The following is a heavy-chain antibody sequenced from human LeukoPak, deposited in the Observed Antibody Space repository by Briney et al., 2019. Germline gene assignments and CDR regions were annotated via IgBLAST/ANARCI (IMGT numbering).Heavy chain of an antibody. D-gene: IGHD6-13*01. CDR3: AKESSPSTFDI. CDR1: GFTFSSYG. J-gene: IGHJ3*02. CDR2: ISYDGSNK. V-gene: IGHV3-30*18. Sequence: PGGSLRLSCAASGFTFSSYGMHWVRQAPGKGLEWVAVISYDGSNKYYADSVKGRFTISRDNSKNTLYLQMNSLRAEDTAVYYCAKESSPSTFDIWGQGTMVTVSS.